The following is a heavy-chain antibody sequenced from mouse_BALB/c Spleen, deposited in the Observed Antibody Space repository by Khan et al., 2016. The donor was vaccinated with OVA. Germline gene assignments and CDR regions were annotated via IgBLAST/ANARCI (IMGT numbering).Heavy chain of an antibody. D-gene: IGHD6-1*01. J-gene: IGHJ1*01. CDR1: GYTFTNYG. V-gene: IGHV9-3-1*01. Sequence: QIQLVQSGPELKKPGETVKISCKASGYTFTNYGMNWVKQAPGKGLKWMGWINTYTGEPTYADDFKGRFAFSLETSANTAYLQINNLKNEDTATEFCARSASYWFFDVWGAGTTVTVSS. CDR3: ARSASYWFFDV. CDR2: INTYTGEP.